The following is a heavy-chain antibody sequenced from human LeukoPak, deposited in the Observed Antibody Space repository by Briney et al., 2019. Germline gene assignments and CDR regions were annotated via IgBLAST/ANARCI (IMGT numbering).Heavy chain of an antibody. D-gene: IGHD6-19*01. CDR3: ARGYVAVATGGRWFDP. CDR1: GGSFSGYY. Sequence: PSETLSLTCAVYGGSFSGYYWSWIRQPPGKGLEWIGEINHSGSTNYNPSLKGRVTISVDTSKNQFSLKLSSVTAADTAVYYCARGYVAVATGGRWFDPWGQGTLVTVSS. V-gene: IGHV4-34*01. CDR2: INHSGST. J-gene: IGHJ5*02.